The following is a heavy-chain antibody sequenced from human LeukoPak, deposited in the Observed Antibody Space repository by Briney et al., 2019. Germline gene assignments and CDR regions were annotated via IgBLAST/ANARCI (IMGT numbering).Heavy chain of an antibody. D-gene: IGHD2-15*01. CDR1: GFTFSSYA. CDR3: ARTIVVVVAAEYYFDY. J-gene: IGHJ4*02. Sequence: GGSLRLSCAASGFTFSSYAMSWVRQAPGKGLEWVSVISYSGGSTYYADSVKGRFTISRDNSKNTLYLQMNSLRAEDTAVCYCARTIVVVVAAEYYFDYWGQGTLVTVSS. V-gene: IGHV3-23*01. CDR2: ISYSGGST.